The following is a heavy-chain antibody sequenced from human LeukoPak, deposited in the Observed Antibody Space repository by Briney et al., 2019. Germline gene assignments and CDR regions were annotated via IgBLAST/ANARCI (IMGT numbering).Heavy chain of an antibody. Sequence: GSLRLSCAASGFTFSRFDMHWVRHPTGKGLEWVSTIGAAGDTFYSDSVKGRFTISRDNAKNSLYLQMNDLRGGDTARYYCARENVLAVAGTNYYYGMDVWGQGTPVTVS. CDR2: IGAAGDT. D-gene: IGHD6-19*01. V-gene: IGHV3-13*01. CDR1: GFTFSRFD. CDR3: ARENVLAVAGTNYYYGMDV. J-gene: IGHJ6*02.